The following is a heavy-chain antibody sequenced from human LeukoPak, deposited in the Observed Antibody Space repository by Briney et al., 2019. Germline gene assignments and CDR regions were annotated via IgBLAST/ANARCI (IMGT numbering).Heavy chain of an antibody. J-gene: IGHJ4*02. CDR2: ISGSGGNT. CDR3: AKDVAYYYDSRGYYYFDY. CDR1: GFTFSSCA. Sequence: GGSLRLSCAASGFTFSSCAMSWVRQAPGKGLEWVSGISGSGGNTYYADSVKGRFTISRDNSKNTLYLQMNSLRAEDTALYYCAKDVAYYYDSRGYYYFDYWGQGTLVTVSS. D-gene: IGHD3-22*01. V-gene: IGHV3-23*01.